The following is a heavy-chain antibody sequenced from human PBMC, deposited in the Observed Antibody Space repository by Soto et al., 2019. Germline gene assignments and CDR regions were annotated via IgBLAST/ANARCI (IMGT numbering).Heavy chain of an antibody. CDR2: IYYSGST. V-gene: IGHV4-30-4*01. CDR1: GGSISSGDYY. Sequence: SETLSLTCTVSGGSISSGDYYWSWIRQPPGKGLEWIGYIYYSGSTYYNPSLKSRVTISVDTSKNQFSLKLSSVTAADTAVYYCARRKLSSSYYYYHYGMAVWGQGTSVTVSS. CDR3: ARRKLSSSYYYYHYGMAV. D-gene: IGHD6-13*01. J-gene: IGHJ6*02.